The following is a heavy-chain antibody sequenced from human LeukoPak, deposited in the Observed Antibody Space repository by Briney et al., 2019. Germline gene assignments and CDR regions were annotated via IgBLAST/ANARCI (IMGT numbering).Heavy chain of an antibody. D-gene: IGHD5-18*01. CDR1: GGSISSGGYY. Sequence: PSETLSLTCTVSGGSISSGGYYWSWIRQHPGKGLEWIGYIYYSGSTYYNPSLKSRVTISVDTSKNQFSLKLSSVTAADTAVYYCARDEAAMALFDYWGQGTLVTVSS. CDR3: ARDEAAMALFDY. J-gene: IGHJ4*02. CDR2: IYYSGST. V-gene: IGHV4-31*03.